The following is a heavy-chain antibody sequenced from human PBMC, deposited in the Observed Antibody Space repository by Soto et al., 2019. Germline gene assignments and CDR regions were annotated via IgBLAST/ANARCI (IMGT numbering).Heavy chain of an antibody. CDR1: GGSISSGDYY. D-gene: IGHD6-13*01. Sequence: QVQLQESGPGLVKPSQTLSLTCTVSGGSISSGDYYWSWIRQPPGTGLEWIGYIYYSGSTYYNPARKSRVTISVDTSKKQFSLKLSSVTAADTAVYYCARVFSSSWYVDYWGQGTLVTVSS. CDR3: ARVFSSSWYVDY. CDR2: IYYSGST. J-gene: IGHJ4*02. V-gene: IGHV4-30-4*01.